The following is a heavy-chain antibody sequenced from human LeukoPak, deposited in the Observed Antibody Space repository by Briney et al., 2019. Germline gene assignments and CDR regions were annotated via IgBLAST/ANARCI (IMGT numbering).Heavy chain of an antibody. D-gene: IGHD5-24*01. CDR1: GGSISSSSYY. CDR3: ARHDGYNYYSDY. Sequence: SETLSLTCTVSGGSISSSSYYWGWIRQPPGKGLEWIGSIYYSGSTYYSPSLKRRVTISVDTSKNQFSLKLSSVTAADTAVYYCARHDGYNYYSDYWGQGTLVTVSS. V-gene: IGHV4-39*01. J-gene: IGHJ4*02. CDR2: IYYSGST.